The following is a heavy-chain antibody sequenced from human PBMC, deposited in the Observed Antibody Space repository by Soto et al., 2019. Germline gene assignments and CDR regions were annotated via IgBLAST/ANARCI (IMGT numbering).Heavy chain of an antibody. V-gene: IGHV3-48*02. Sequence: PGGSLRLSCAASGFIFSSYNLNWVRQAAGKGLEWVSYISSSGNTIYYSDSVKGRFTFSRDNGKNSLFLQMNSLREEGTAVYYCARDRGVGTPDSFDIWGQGTMVTVSS. CDR1: GFIFSSYN. D-gene: IGHD3-3*01. CDR2: ISSSGNTI. J-gene: IGHJ3*02. CDR3: ARDRGVGTPDSFDI.